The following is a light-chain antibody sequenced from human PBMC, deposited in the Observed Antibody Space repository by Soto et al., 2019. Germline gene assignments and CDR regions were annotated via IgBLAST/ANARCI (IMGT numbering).Light chain of an antibody. CDR1: SSDVGGYNY. J-gene: IGLJ1*01. V-gene: IGLV2-14*01. CDR3: SPYTSSSTQYV. Sequence: QSLLTLPASVSGSLGQPRTISCTGTSSDVGGYNYVSWYQQHPGKAPNLMIYDVSNRPSGVSNRLSGFMFVNMATLNISWLQSRDEACDYCSPYTSSSTQYVFGFRTKVSVL. CDR2: DVS.